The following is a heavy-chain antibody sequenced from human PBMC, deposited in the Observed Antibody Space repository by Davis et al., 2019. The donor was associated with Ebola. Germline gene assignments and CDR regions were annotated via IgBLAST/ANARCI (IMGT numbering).Heavy chain of an antibody. CDR2: IRGKAYGGTT. D-gene: IGHD4-17*01. J-gene: IGHJ6*02. CDR3: TRGKKGYGDYYLYDYYGMDV. CDR1: GFIFDDSA. Sequence: GESLKISCTASGFIFDDSAMSWVRQAPGKGLEWVGFIRGKAYGGTTEYAASVKGRLIISRDDSKSIAYLQMNSLKTEDTAVYYCTRGKKGYGDYYLYDYYGMDVWGQGTTVTVSS. V-gene: IGHV3-49*04.